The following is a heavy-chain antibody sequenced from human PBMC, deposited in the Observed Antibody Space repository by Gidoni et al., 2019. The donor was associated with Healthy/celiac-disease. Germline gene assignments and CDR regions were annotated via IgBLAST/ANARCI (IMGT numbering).Heavy chain of an antibody. V-gene: IGHV4-34*01. J-gene: IGHJ5*02. D-gene: IGHD3-22*01. CDR3: ARGSDDSSAHWGWFDP. CDR1: GGSFSGYY. Sequence: ETLSLTCAVYGGSFSGYYWSWIRQPPGKGLEWIGEINHSGSTNYNPSLKSRVTISVDTSKNQFSLKLSSVTAADTAVYYCARGSDDSSAHWGWFDPWGQGTLVTVSS. CDR2: INHSGST.